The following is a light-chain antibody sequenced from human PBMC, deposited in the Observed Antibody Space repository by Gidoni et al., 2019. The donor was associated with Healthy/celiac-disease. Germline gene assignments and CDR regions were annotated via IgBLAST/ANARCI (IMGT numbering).Light chain of an antibody. V-gene: IGKV1-8*01. CDR1: HGRSSY. CDR3: QQYYSYPRT. CDR2: AES. Sequence: IRMTQSPSSFSASTGDRVTITVRAIHGRSSYLAWYQQKPGKAPKLLIYAESTFQIGVPSRFSGSGSGTDVTLTISCLQSEDFATYYCQQYYSYPRTFGQGTKVEIK. J-gene: IGKJ1*01.